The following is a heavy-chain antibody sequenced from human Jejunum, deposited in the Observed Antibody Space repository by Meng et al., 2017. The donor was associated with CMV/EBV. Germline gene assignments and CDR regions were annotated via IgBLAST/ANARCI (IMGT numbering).Heavy chain of an antibody. CDR2: INPKSGGT. V-gene: IGHV1-2*02. CDR1: YPFTDSY. Sequence: YPFTDSYMHWVRQAPGQGLEWMAWINPKSGGTDYAQRFQGRVTLTRDTSISTADMELSRLTSDDTAVYYCARGGFWSTYSSPFDYWGQGALVTVSS. J-gene: IGHJ4*02. CDR3: ARGGFWSTYSSPFDY. D-gene: IGHD3-3*01.